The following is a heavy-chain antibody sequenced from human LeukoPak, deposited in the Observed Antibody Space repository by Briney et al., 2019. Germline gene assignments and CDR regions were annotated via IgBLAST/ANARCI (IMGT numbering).Heavy chain of an antibody. J-gene: IGHJ4*02. V-gene: IGHV3-7*01. CDR1: GFTFSSYR. D-gene: IGHD1-26*01. Sequence: GGSLRLSCAASGFTFSSYRMNWVRQAPGRGLEWVANIKQDGSEKYYVDSVKGRFTISRDNAKNSLFLQMNSLRAEDTAVYYCARDTRTFDYWGQGTLVTVSS. CDR2: IKQDGSEK. CDR3: ARDTRTFDY.